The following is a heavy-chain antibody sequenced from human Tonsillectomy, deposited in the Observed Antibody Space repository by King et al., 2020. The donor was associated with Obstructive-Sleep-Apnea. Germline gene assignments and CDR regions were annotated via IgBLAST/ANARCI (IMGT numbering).Heavy chain of an antibody. J-gene: IGHJ6*02. Sequence: VQLVESGAEVKKPGASVKVSCKASGYTFISYDINWVRQASGQGLEWMGWMNPNTGNTGYAQKFQGRVTMTRNTSITTAYMELSSLRSEDTAVYYCARRGSSGYPETYYYYYGMDVWGQGTTVTVSS. V-gene: IGHV1-8*01. CDR1: GYTFISYD. CDR3: ARRGSSGYPETYYYYYGMDV. D-gene: IGHD3-22*01. CDR2: MNPNTGNT.